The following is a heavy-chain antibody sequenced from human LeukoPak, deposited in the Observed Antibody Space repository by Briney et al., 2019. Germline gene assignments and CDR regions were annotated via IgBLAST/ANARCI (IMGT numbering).Heavy chain of an antibody. D-gene: IGHD4/OR15-4a*01. V-gene: IGHV3-23*01. CDR3: ARRAGAYSHPYDY. CDR2: IGYGGADS. CDR1: GFTLSSYE. Sequence: PGGSLRLSCTVSGFTLSSYEMTWFRQAPGKGLEWVSSIGYGGADSHYADYVKGRFTISRDNSKNTLYLQMNSLRAEDTAVYYCARRAGAYSHPYDYWGQGTLVTVSS. J-gene: IGHJ4*02.